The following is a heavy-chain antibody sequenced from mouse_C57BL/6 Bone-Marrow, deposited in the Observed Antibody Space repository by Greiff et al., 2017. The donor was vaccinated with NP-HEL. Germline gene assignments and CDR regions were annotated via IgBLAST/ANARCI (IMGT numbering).Heavy chain of an antibody. CDR2: INPNNGGT. D-gene: IGHD1-1*01. V-gene: IGHV1-22*01. CDR1: GYTFTDYN. CDR3: AMTLTTVVDYAMDY. J-gene: IGHJ4*01. Sequence: EVQLQQSGPELVKPGASVKMSCKASGYTFTDYNMHWVKQSHGKSLEWIGYINPNNGGTSYNQKFKGKATLTVNKSSSTAYMELRSLTSEESAVYYCAMTLTTVVDYAMDYWGQGTSVTVSS.